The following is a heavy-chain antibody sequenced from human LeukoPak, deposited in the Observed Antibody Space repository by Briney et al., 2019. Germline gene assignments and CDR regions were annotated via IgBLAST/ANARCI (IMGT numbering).Heavy chain of an antibody. V-gene: IGHV3-23*01. CDR3: AKWDTAMGHFDY. Sequence: GGSLRLSCAASGFTFNIYAMGWVRQAPGKGLEWVSAISGSGGSTYYADSVKGRFTISRDNSKNTLYLQTNSLRAEDTAVYYCAKWDTAMGHFDYWGQGTLVTVSS. D-gene: IGHD5-18*01. CDR2: ISGSGGST. CDR1: GFTFNIYA. J-gene: IGHJ4*02.